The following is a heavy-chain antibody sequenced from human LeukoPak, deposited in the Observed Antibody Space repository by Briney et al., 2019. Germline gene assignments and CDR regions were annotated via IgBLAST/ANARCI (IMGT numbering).Heavy chain of an antibody. D-gene: IGHD2-15*01. CDR1: GGSISSGSYY. J-gene: IGHJ5*02. CDR3: ARRQVGLRRDLWFDP. Sequence: PSETLSLTCTVSGGSISSGSYYWSWIRQPAGKGLEWIGRIYTSGSTNYNPSLKSRVTISVDTSKNQFSLKLRSVTAADTAVYYCARRQVGLRRDLWFDPWGQGTLVTVSS. V-gene: IGHV4-61*02. CDR2: IYTSGST.